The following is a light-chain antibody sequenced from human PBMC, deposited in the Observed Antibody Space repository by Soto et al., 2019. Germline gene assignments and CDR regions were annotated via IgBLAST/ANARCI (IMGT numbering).Light chain of an antibody. Sequence: EIVMTQSPVTLSVSPVERATLSCRASQSVSYNLAWYQHRPGQAPRLLIYGASTRATAIPARFTGSGSGTEFTLTISSLQPDDFATYYCQQYNSYSFGQGTKVDIK. V-gene: IGKV3-15*01. CDR3: QQYNSYS. CDR2: GAS. J-gene: IGKJ1*01. CDR1: QSVSYN.